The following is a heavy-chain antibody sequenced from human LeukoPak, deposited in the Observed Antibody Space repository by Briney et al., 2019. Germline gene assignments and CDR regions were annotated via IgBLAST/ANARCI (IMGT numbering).Heavy chain of an antibody. CDR1: GYTFTSYD. Sequence: ASVKVSCKASGYTFTSYDINWVRQATGQGLEWMGWMNPNSGNTGYAQKFQGRVTMTRNTSISTAYMELSSLRSEDTAVYYCARGSAFTIFGVVIRMFYYYGMDVWGQGTTVTVSS. V-gene: IGHV1-8*01. D-gene: IGHD3-3*01. CDR3: ARGSAFTIFGVVIRMFYYYGMDV. J-gene: IGHJ6*02. CDR2: MNPNSGNT.